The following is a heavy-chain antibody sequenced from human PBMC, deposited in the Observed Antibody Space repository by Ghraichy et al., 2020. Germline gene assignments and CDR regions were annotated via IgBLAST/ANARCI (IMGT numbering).Heavy chain of an antibody. V-gene: IGHV3-23*01. CDR1: GFTFSSYA. Sequence: GGSLRLSCAASGFTFSSYAMSWVRQAPGKGLEWVSAISGSGGSTYYADSVKGRFTISRDNSKNTLYLQMNSLRAEDTAVYYCAKAGGYDFWSGTPERHGMDVWGQGTTVTVSS. CDR3: AKAGGYDFWSGTPERHGMDV. CDR2: ISGSGGST. D-gene: IGHD3-3*01. J-gene: IGHJ6*02.